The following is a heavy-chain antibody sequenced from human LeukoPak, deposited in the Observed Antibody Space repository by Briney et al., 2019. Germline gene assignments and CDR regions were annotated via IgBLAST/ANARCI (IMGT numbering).Heavy chain of an antibody. V-gene: IGHV1-2*02. CDR1: GYTFTGSY. J-gene: IGHJ4*02. Sequence: GASVKVSCKASGYTFTGSYMHWVRQAPGRGLEWMGWFNPASGGTKLSQKFQGRVTMSTESSISVAYLELTSLRSDDTAVFYCAIGRSYQSYYDFWTGFGVIDLWGQGSLVTVSS. CDR2: FNPASGGT. CDR3: AIGRSYQSYYDFWTGFGVIDL. D-gene: IGHD3-3*01.